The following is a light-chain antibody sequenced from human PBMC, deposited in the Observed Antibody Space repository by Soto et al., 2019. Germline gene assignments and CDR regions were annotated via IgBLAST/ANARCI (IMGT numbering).Light chain of an antibody. CDR1: QVVRTE. CDR3: QQDYNYPRT. Sequence: ALEMTQSPSSLSASVGDRVTITCRASQVVRTELGWYQQKPGKAPKLLIYGSTTIQSGVPSRFSGGGSGTYSTLTSSGLPPEYFAYYYCQQDYNYPRTFGQGTKLEVK. V-gene: IGKV1-6*01. J-gene: IGKJ1*01. CDR2: GST.